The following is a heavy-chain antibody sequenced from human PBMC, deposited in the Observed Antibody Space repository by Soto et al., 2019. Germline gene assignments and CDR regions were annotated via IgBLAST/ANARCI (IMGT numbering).Heavy chain of an antibody. V-gene: IGHV1-69*13. D-gene: IGHD5-12*01. J-gene: IGHJ4*02. CDR1: GGTFSSYA. CDR2: IIPIFGTA. CDR3: ASRGKMATTHNPFDY. Sequence: ASVKVSCKASGGTFSSYAISWVRQAPGQGLEWMGGIIPIFGTANYAQKFQGRVTITADESTSTAYMELSSLRSEDTAVYYCASRGKMATTHNPFDYWGQGTLVTVSS.